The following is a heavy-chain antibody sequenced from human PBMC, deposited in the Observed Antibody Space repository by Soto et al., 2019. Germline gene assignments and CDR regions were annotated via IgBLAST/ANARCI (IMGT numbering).Heavy chain of an antibody. Sequence: SETLSITCTVSGGSISSGGYYWSWIRQHPGKGLEWIGYIYYSGSTYYNPSLKSRVTISVDTSKNQFSLKLSSVTAADTAVYYCARAYYGSGDVWFDPWGQGTLVTVSS. D-gene: IGHD3-10*01. J-gene: IGHJ5*02. CDR1: GGSISSGGYY. V-gene: IGHV4-31*03. CDR2: IYYSGST. CDR3: ARAYYGSGDVWFDP.